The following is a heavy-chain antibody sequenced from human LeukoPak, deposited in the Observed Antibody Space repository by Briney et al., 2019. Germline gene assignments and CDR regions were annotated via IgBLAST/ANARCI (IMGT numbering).Heavy chain of an antibody. CDR1: GGSINSDYYY. D-gene: IGHD4-17*01. Sequence: SETLSLTCTVSGGSINSDYYYWSWIRQHPGRGLEWIGYIYHSGTTYYNPPLESRVTISIDTSKNQFSLTLYSVTAADTAVYYCRGAHMYGDYQDYWGQGTLVTVSS. V-gene: IGHV4-31*07. CDR2: IYHSGTT. J-gene: IGHJ4*02. CDR3: RGAHMYGDYQDY.